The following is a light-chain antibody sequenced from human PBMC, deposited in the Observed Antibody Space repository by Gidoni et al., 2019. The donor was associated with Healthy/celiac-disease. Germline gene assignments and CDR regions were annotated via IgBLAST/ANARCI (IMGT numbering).Light chain of an antibody. CDR2: EVS. CDR3: SSYTSSSTPVV. CDR1: SSDVGGYNY. Sequence: QSALTQPASVSGSPGHSITISCTGTSSDVGGYNYVSWYQQHPGKAPKLMIYEVSNRPPGVSNRFSGSKSGNTASLTISGLQAEDEADYYCSSYTSSSTPVVFGGGTKLTVL. J-gene: IGLJ2*01. V-gene: IGLV2-14*01.